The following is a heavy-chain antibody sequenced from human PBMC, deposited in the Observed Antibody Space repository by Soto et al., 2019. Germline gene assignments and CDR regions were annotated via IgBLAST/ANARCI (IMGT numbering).Heavy chain of an antibody. D-gene: IGHD2-2*01. CDR1: EFTFSSYW. CDR3: ASDLGAPGRGSAVGYYYHYGMDV. CDR2: IKEAGSEK. Sequence: EVQLVESGGGLVQPGGSLRLSCAASEFTFSSYWMNWVRQAPGKGLEWVANIKEAGSEKYYVDSVKGRFTISRDNAKNSQYLPMNSQRGEDTAVYYCASDLGAPGRGSAVGYYYHYGMDVWGQGTTVTVSS. J-gene: IGHJ6*02. V-gene: IGHV3-7*05.